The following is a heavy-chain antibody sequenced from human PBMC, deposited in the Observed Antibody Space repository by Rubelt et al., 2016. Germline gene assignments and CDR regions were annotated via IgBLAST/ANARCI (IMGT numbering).Heavy chain of an antibody. CDR3: ARGVAAAAPSDI. CDR2: INPTSAGT. Sequence: VHLVQSGAEVKKPGASVKVSCTASGYTFTAYYMHWVRQAPGNGLEWMGWINPTSAGTNHAQKLQGRVTMTRDTSIRPAYMELSSLGSEDTAVYYCARGVAAAAPSDIWGQGTMVTVSS. CDR1: GYTFTAYY. D-gene: IGHD6-13*01. J-gene: IGHJ3*02. V-gene: IGHV1-2*02.